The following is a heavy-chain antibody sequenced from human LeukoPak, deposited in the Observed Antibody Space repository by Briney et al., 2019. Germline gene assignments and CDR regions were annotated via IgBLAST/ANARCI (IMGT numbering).Heavy chain of an antibody. V-gene: IGHV3-15*01. CDR2: IKSKTDGGTT. D-gene: IGHD3-16*02. CDR3: TTGVID. CDR1: GFTFSNAW. J-gene: IGHJ4*02. Sequence: GRSLRLSCAASGFTFSNAWMSWVRQAPGKGLEWGGRIKSKTDGGTTDYAAPVKGRFTISRDDSKNTLYLQMNSRKTEDTAVYYCTTGVIDWGQGTLVTVSS.